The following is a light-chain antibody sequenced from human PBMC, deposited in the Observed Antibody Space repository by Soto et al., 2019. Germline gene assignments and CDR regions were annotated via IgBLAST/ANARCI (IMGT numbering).Light chain of an antibody. V-gene: IGLV2-14*01. CDR1: SSDVGGYNR. CDR2: DVT. Sequence: QSALTQPASVSGSPGQSITISCTGTSSDVGGYNRVSWYQQHPGKAPKLMIYDVTMRPSGVSNRFSGSKSGHTASLTISGFQAEDEAEYYCSSYTTTSTLEGVFGTGTKLTVL. CDR3: SSYTTTSTLEGV. J-gene: IGLJ1*01.